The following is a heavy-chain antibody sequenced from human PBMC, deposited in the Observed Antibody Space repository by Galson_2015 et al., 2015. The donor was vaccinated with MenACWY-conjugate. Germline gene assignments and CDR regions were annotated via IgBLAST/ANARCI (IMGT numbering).Heavy chain of an antibody. J-gene: IGHJ5*02. CDR3: TREVSTALVNRFDP. Sequence: SETLSLTCAVSGDSVSSYWWSWVRQPPGKGLEWIGEISHTGNRNYNPSLKSRVTITMDTSENQFFLTLNSVTAADTAVYYCTREVSTALVNRFDPWGQGTLVTVSS. CDR2: ISHTGNR. CDR1: GDSVSSYW. V-gene: IGHV4-4*02. D-gene: IGHD5-18*01.